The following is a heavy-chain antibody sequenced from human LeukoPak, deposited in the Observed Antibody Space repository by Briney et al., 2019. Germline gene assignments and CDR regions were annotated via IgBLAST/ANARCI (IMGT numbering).Heavy chain of an antibody. V-gene: IGHV1-2*02. D-gene: IGHD1-14*01. J-gene: IGHJ3*02. Sequence: ASVTVSFTASGYTFTDYYMHWVRQAPGQGLEWMGWINPNTGGTNYAKMFQGRVTMTRDTSISTAYMELTGLRYDDTAVDFCARKGGPRVNAFDIWGQGTMVTVSS. CDR2: INPNTGGT. CDR1: GYTFTDYY. CDR3: ARKGGPRVNAFDI.